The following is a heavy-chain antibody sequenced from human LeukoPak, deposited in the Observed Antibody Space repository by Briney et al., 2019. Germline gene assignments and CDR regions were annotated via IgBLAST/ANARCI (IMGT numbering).Heavy chain of an antibody. CDR1: GFTFSSYG. CDR2: IRNDGSYR. CDR3: ARDLRGSSWYAGRGNWFDP. J-gene: IGHJ5*02. V-gene: IGHV3-30*02. Sequence: GGSLRLSCAASGFTFSSYGMSWVRQAPGKELEWVAFIRNDGSYRYYVDSVKGRFTISRDNSKNMLYLQMNSLRAEDTAVYYCARDLRGSSWYAGRGNWFDPWGQGTLVTVSS. D-gene: IGHD6-13*01.